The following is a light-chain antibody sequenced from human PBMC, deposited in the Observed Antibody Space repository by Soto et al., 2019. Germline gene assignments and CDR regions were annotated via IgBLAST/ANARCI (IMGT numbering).Light chain of an antibody. Sequence: EIVLTQFPGTLSLSPGERATLSCRASQSVSSNYLPWYQQKPGQAPRLLIYCASRRATGIPDTFSGNGSGTDFTLTISRLEPEDVSVYYCLQYGSSPRTFGQGTKVEIK. CDR2: CAS. V-gene: IGKV3-20*01. CDR1: QSVSSNY. CDR3: LQYGSSPRT. J-gene: IGKJ1*01.